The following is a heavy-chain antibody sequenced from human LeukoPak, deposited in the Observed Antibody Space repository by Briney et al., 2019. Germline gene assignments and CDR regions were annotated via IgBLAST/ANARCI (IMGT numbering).Heavy chain of an antibody. CDR1: GGSFSGYY. CDR2: INHSGST. V-gene: IGHV4-34*01. CDR3: ARGRCSGGSCYFYYYYYMDV. J-gene: IGHJ6*03. Sequence: PSETLSLTCAVSGGSFSGYYWSWIRQPPGKGLEWIGEINHSGSTNYNPSLKSRVTISVDTSKNQFSLKLSSVTAADTAVYYCARGRCSGGSCYFYYYYYMDVWGKGTTVTVSS. D-gene: IGHD2-15*01.